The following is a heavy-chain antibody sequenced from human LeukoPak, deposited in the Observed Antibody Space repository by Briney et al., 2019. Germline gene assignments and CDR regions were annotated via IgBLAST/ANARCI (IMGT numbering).Heavy chain of an antibody. V-gene: IGHV3-21*01. CDR2: ISSSSSYI. J-gene: IGHJ4*02. CDR1: GFTFSSYS. CDR3: ARDYEEDCSGGSCYSIPGAIDY. Sequence: PGGSLRLSCAASGFTFSSYSMNWVRQAPGKGLEWVSSISSSSSYIYYADSVKGRFTIPRDNAKNSLYLQMNSLRAEDTAVYYCARDYEEDCSGGSCYSIPGAIDYWGQGTLVTVSS. D-gene: IGHD2-15*01.